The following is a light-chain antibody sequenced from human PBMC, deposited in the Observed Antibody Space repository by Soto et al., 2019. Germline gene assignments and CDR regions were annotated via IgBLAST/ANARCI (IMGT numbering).Light chain of an antibody. CDR2: GAS. J-gene: IGKJ4*01. CDR3: QQSYSTPT. Sequence: DIQMTQSPSSLSASLGERATLSCRASQSISRYLNWYQQKPGKAPKLLIYGASSLQSGVPSRFSGSGSGTDFTLIINSLQPEDFATYYCQQSYSTPTFGGGTKVEIK. CDR1: QSISRY. V-gene: IGKV1-39*01.